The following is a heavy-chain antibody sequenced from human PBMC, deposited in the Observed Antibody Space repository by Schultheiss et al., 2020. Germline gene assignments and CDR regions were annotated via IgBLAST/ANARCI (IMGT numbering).Heavy chain of an antibody. J-gene: IGHJ6*02. V-gene: IGHV1-46*01. Sequence: ASVKVSCKASGYTFTSYYMHWVRQAPGQGLEWMGIINPSGGSTSYAQKFQGRVTMTRDTSTSTVYMELSSLRSEDTAVYYCARRESSSWYPHGYYYYGMDVWGQGTTVTVSS. CDR2: INPSGGST. D-gene: IGHD6-13*01. CDR3: ARRESSSWYPHGYYYYGMDV. CDR1: GYTFTSYY.